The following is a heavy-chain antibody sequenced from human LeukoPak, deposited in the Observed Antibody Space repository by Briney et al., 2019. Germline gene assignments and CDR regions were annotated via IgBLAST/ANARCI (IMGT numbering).Heavy chain of an antibody. D-gene: IGHD6-6*01. CDR3: ARAVGIAARPGWFDP. V-gene: IGHV3-64*01. CDR2: ISSNGGST. Sequence: SGGSLRLSCAASGFTFSSYAMHWVRQAPGKGLEYVSAISSNGGSTYYVNSVKGRFTISRDNSKNTLYLRMGSLRAEDMAVYYCARAVGIAARPGWFDPWGQGTLVTVSS. J-gene: IGHJ5*02. CDR1: GFTFSSYA.